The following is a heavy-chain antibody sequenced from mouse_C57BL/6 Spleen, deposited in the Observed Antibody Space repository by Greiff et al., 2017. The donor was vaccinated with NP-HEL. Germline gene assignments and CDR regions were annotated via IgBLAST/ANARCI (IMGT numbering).Heavy chain of an antibody. CDR2: IDPETGGT. CDR1: GYTFTDYE. Sequence: QVQLQQSGAELVRPGASVTLSCKASGYTFTDYEMHWVKQTPVHGLEWIGAIDPETGGTAYNQKFKGKAILTADKSSSTAYMELRSLTSEDSAVYYCTPTVVAWFAYWGQGTLVTVSA. V-gene: IGHV1-15*01. CDR3: TPTVVAWFAY. D-gene: IGHD1-1*01. J-gene: IGHJ3*01.